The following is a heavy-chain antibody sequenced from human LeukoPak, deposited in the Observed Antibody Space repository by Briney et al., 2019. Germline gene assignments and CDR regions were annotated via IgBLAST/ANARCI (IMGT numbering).Heavy chain of an antibody. J-gene: IGHJ6*02. D-gene: IGHD4-17*01. Sequence: GGSLRLSCAASGFPFSSYAMSWVRQAPGKGLEWVSAISGSGGSTYYADSVKGRFTISRDNSKNTLYLQMNSLRAEDTAVYYCAKDDGDYPHYYYYGMDVWGQGTTVTVSS. V-gene: IGHV3-23*01. CDR3: AKDDGDYPHYYYYGMDV. CDR1: GFPFSSYA. CDR2: ISGSGGST.